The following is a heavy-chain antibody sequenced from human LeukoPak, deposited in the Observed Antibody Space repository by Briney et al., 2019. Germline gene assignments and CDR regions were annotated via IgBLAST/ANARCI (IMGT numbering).Heavy chain of an antibody. CDR3: AGEPVLRNSYTNYFDY. CDR1: GASISTFY. J-gene: IGHJ4*02. CDR2: IYTGGTT. V-gene: IGHV4-4*07. D-gene: IGHD2-2*02. Sequence: SETLSLTCSVSGASISTFYWSWIRQPAGKGLEWIGRIYTGGTTNYNPSFKSRVTISLDKSKNQFSLKLRSVTAADTAVYYCAGEPVLRNSYTNYFDYWDQGTLVTVSS.